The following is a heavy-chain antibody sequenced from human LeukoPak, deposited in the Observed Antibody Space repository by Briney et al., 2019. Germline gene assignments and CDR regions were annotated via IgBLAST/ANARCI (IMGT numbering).Heavy chain of an antibody. J-gene: IGHJ4*02. Sequence: GGFLRLSCAVSGITLSNYGMSWVRQAPGKGLEWVARINSDGSSTNYADSVKGRSTISRDNANNTLYLHISNLRAEDAAFYYCAEERGWSFYFDSWAREPWSPSPQ. D-gene: IGHD6-19*01. CDR2: INSDGSST. CDR3: AEERGWSFYFDS. V-gene: IGHV3-74*01. CDR1: GITLSNYG.